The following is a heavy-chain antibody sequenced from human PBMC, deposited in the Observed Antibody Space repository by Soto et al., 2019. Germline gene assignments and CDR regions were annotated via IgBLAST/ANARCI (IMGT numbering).Heavy chain of an antibody. V-gene: IGHV3-30-3*01. J-gene: IGHJ4*02. CDR3: ARGHPWIQLWVYFDY. CDR1: GFTFSNYA. CDR2: ISYDGSNK. Sequence: QVQLVESGGGVVQPGRSLRLSCAASGFTFSNYAMHWVRQAPGKGLEWVAVISYDGSNKYYADSVKGRFTISRDNSKNTLYLQMNSLRAEDTAVYYCARGHPWIQLWVYFDYWGQGTLVTVSS. D-gene: IGHD5-18*01.